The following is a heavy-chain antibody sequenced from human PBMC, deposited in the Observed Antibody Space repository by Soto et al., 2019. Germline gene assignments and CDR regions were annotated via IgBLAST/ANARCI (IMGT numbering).Heavy chain of an antibody. V-gene: IGHV4-31*03. CDR3: ARDRLMATAGTARHYFGLDV. CDR1: GGSIRSGGYY. J-gene: IGHJ6*02. CDR2: IYYSGNT. Sequence: PXGTLSLTCTVSGGSIRSGGYYWSWVRQNPRKGLEWIGNIYYSGNTYYNPSLKSRLTISVDTSKNQFSLNLSSVTAADTAVYYCARDRLMATAGTARHYFGLDVWGQGTTVTVSS. D-gene: IGHD5-18*01.